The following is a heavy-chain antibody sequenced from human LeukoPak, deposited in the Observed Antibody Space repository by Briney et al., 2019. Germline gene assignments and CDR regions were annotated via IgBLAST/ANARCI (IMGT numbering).Heavy chain of an antibody. CDR2: ISSSGSTI. J-gene: IGHJ3*02. CDR1: GFTYSSYE. D-gene: IGHD2-21*01. CDR3: ARVAVVAFDI. V-gene: IGHV3-48*03. Sequence: GGSLRLSCAASGFTYSSYEMNWVRQAPGEGLEWVSYISSSGSTIYYADSVKGRFTISRDNAKDSLYLQMNSLRAEDTAVYYCARVAVVAFDIWGQGTMVTVSS.